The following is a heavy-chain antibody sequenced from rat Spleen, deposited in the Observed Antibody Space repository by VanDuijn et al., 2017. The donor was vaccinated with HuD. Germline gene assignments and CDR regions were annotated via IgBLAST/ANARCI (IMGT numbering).Heavy chain of an antibody. D-gene: IGHD1-11*01. V-gene: IGHV5S23*01. Sequence: EVQLVESGGGLVQPGRSLKLSCAASGFTFSDFDMAWVRQTPTTGLEWVASISSDGDNTYYRASVKGRFTISRDNAKSTLYLQMDSLRSEDTATYYCATHEDGGYPFAYWGQGTLVTVSS. J-gene: IGHJ3*01. CDR3: ATHEDGGYPFAY. CDR1: GFTFSDFD. CDR2: ISSDGDNT.